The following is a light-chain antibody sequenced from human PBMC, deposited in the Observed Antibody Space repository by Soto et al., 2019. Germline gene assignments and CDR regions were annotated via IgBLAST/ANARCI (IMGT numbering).Light chain of an antibody. CDR2: STN. V-gene: IGLV8-61*01. Sequence: QAVVTQESSFSVSPGGTVTLTCGLSSGSVFPSHYPSWYQQTPGQAPRTLIYSTNTRSSGVPDRFSGSILGNKAALTITGAQADDESDYYCVLYMGSGIWVFGGGTQLTVL. J-gene: IGLJ3*02. CDR3: VLYMGSGIWV. CDR1: SGSVFPSHY.